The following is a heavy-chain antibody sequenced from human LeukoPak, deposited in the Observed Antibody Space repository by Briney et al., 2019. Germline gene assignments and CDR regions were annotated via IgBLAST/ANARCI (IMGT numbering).Heavy chain of an antibody. CDR3: ARIWCVGSICYYFDY. D-gene: IGHD2-2*01. CDR1: GGSFSGYY. V-gene: IGHV4-34*01. CDR2: INHSGST. J-gene: IGHJ4*02. Sequence: PAETLSLTCAVYGGSFSGYYWSWIRQHPGKGLECIGEINHSGSTNYNPSLKSRVTISVDTSKNQFSLKLSSVTAADTAVYYCARIWCVGSICYYFDYWGQGTLVTVSS.